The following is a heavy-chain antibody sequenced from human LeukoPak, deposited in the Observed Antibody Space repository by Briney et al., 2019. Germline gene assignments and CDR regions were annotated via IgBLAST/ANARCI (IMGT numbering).Heavy chain of an antibody. Sequence: SSETLSLTCAVYGGSFSGYYWSWIRQPPGKGLEWIGEINHSGSTNYNPSLKSRVTISVDTSKNQFSLKLSSVTAADTAVYYCARASWSGSIDYWGQGTLVTVSS. CDR3: ARASWSGSIDY. D-gene: IGHD3-3*01. J-gene: IGHJ4*02. V-gene: IGHV4-34*01. CDR1: GGSFSGYY. CDR2: INHSGST.